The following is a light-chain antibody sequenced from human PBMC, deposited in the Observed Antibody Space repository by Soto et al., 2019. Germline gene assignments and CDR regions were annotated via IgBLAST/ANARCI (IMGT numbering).Light chain of an antibody. CDR3: QQYSSLPHT. Sequence: ESVLTQSPGTLSLSPGERATLSCRATQSVTNNYFAWYQQKPGQSPRLLIYGVSSRATDISDRFSGSGSGTDFTLTISRLEPEDFVVYYCQQYSSLPHTFGQGTKLEVK. J-gene: IGKJ2*01. CDR2: GVS. V-gene: IGKV3-20*01. CDR1: QSVTNNY.